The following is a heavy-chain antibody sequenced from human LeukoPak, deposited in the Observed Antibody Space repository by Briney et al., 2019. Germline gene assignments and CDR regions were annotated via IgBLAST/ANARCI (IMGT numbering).Heavy chain of an antibody. CDR3: AKGSIAVAGFDY. J-gene: IGHJ4*02. CDR2: ISYDGSNK. V-gene: IGHV3-30*18. CDR1: GFTFSSYG. Sequence: RRSLRLSCAASGFTFSSYGMHWVRQAPGKGLERVAVISYDGSNKYYADSVKGRFTISRDNSKNTLYLQMNSLRAEDTAVYYCAKGSIAVAGFDYWGQGTLVTGSS. D-gene: IGHD6-19*01.